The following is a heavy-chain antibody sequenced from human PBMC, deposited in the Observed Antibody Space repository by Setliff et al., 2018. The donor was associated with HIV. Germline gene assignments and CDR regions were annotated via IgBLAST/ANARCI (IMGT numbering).Heavy chain of an antibody. Sequence: GASVKVSCKASGGTFSSYSINWVRQAPGQGLEWMGGIIPIFGTANYAQRFQRRLTITADESTNTAYMELSSLKSEDTAIYYCAREQYHFVVDYYYYYGMDVWGQGNTVTVS. J-gene: IGHJ6*02. CDR3: AREQYHFVVDYYYYYGMDV. D-gene: IGHD2-15*01. CDR1: GGTFSSYS. V-gene: IGHV1-69*13. CDR2: IIPIFGTA.